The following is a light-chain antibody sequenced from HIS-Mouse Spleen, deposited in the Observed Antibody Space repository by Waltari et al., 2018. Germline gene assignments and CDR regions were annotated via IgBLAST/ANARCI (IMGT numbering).Light chain of an antibody. CDR2: DAS. V-gene: IGKV3-11*01. Sequence: EIVLTQSPATLSLSPGERATLPRRASQGVSSSLAWYQQKPGQAPRLLIYDASNRATGIPARFSGSGSGTDFTLTISSLEPEDFAVYYCQQRSNWPPTFGQGTKVEIK. CDR1: QGVSSS. J-gene: IGKJ1*01. CDR3: QQRSNWPPT.